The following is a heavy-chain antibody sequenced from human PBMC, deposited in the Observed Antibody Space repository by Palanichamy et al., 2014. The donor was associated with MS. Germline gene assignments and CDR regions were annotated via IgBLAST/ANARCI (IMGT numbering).Heavy chain of an antibody. CDR3: TADIPVPLAQIDY. CDR1: GFSFTSAW. Sequence: EGQLVESGGGLVKPGGSLRLSCVAPGFSFTSAWMNWVRQAPGKGLEWVARIKSKRDAETTDYAASVKGRFGISREDSMNTVHLQMNSLKLEDTAVYYCTADIPVPLAQIDYWGQGTLVTVSS. J-gene: IGHJ4*02. CDR2: IKSKRDAETT. V-gene: IGHV3-15*01.